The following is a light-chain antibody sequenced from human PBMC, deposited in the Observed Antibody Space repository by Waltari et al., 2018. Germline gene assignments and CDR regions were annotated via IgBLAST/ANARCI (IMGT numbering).Light chain of an antibody. J-gene: IGKJ4*01. CDR1: QSVLYSSNNKNY. CDR2: WAS. Sequence: DIEMTQSPDSLAVSLGERATINCKSSQSVLYSSNNKNYLAWYQHKPGQPPKLLIYWASTRESGVPERFSGSGSGTDFTLTISRVEAEDVGVYYCMQALQTPLTFGGGTKVEIK. V-gene: IGKV4-1*01. CDR3: MQALQTPLT.